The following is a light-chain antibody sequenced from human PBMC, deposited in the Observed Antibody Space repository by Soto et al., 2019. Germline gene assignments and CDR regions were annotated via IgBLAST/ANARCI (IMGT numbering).Light chain of an antibody. CDR3: QQYNSYSET. Sequence: DIQMTQSPSTLSASVGDRVTITCRASQSISSWLAWYQQKPGKAPKLLIYDASCLESGVPSRFSGSGSGTEFTLTISSLQPDAFATYYCQQYNSYSETFGQGTKVEIK. CDR2: DAS. V-gene: IGKV1-5*01. CDR1: QSISSW. J-gene: IGKJ1*01.